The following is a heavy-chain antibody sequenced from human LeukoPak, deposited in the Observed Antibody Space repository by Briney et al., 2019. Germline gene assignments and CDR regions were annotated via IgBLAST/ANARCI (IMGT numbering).Heavy chain of an antibody. V-gene: IGHV4-59*01. CDR2: IYYSGST. Sequence: PSETLSLTCTVSGGSISSYYWSWIRQPPGKGLEWIGYIYYSGSTNYNPSLKSRVTISVDTSKNQFSLKLSSVTAADTAVYYCARGTMIGGDAFDIWGQGTMVTVSS. J-gene: IGHJ3*02. CDR3: ARGTMIGGDAFDI. CDR1: GGSISSYY. D-gene: IGHD3-22*01.